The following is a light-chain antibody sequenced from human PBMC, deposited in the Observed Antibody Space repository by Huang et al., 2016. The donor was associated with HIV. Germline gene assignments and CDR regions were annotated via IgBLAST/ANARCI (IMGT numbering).Light chain of an antibody. J-gene: IGKJ1*01. Sequence: DIQMTQSPSSLSAFVGDTVTITCRASQGISNSVAWYQQKPGKAPKLLLYSTSRLESGVPSRFRGGSSGTDYTLAINSLQPDDFATYYCQQLNSYPRSFGQGTKVEIK. CDR2: STS. CDR3: QQLNSYPRS. V-gene: IGKV1-NL1*01. CDR1: QGISNS.